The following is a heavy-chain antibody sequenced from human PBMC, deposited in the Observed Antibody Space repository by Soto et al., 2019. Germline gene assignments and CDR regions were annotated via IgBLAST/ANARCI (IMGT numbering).Heavy chain of an antibody. J-gene: IGHJ4*02. CDR2: INPSGGTT. CDR3: AVGYSYGYVLDY. CDR1: GYTFTSYS. Sequence: ASVKVSCKASGYTFTSYSMHWVRQAPGQGLEWMGIINPSGGTTSYAQKFQGRVTMTRDTSTSTVYMGLSSLRSEDTAVYYCAVGYSYGYVLDYWGQGTQVTVSS. V-gene: IGHV1-46*01. D-gene: IGHD5-18*01.